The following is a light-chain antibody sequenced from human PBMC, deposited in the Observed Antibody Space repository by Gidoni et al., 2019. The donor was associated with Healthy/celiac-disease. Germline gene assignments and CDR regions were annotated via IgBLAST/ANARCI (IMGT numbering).Light chain of an antibody. CDR2: VAS. V-gene: IGKV1-39*01. J-gene: IGKJ4*01. CDR3: QQSYSTPLT. CDR1: QSMSSY. Sequence: DIQRTQYRSSLSESVVDRVTITGRASQSMSSYLNWYPQKPGKTPKPLIYVASSLQLGVPSRFSGSGSRTDFTLTISSLQPEDFATYYCQQSYSTPLTFGGGTKVEIK.